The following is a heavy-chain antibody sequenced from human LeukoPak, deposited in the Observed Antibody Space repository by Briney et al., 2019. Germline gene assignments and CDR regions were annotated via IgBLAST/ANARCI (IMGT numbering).Heavy chain of an antibody. Sequence: GGSLRLSCAASGFTSSSYSMNWVRQAPGKGLEWVSSISSSSSYIYYADSVKGRFTISRDNAKNSLYLQMNSLRAEDTAVYYCARHYGRGQLWLGFWGQGTLVTVSS. CDR1: GFTSSSYS. J-gene: IGHJ4*02. CDR2: ISSSSSYI. CDR3: ARHYGRGQLWLGF. V-gene: IGHV3-21*01. D-gene: IGHD5-18*01.